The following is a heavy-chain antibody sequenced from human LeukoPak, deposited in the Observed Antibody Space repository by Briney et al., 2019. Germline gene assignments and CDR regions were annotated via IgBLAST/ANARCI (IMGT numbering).Heavy chain of an antibody. J-gene: IGHJ4*02. V-gene: IGHV3-74*01. CDR1: GFTFSMYW. Sequence: GGSLRLSCAASGFTFSMYWMHWVRQAPGKGLVWVSHINNDGSTSYADSVKGRFTISRDNSNNTLYLQMGSLRAEDMAVYYCARRSSSWFHYFDYWGQGTLVTVSS. CDR3: ARRSSSWFHYFDY. CDR2: INNDGST. D-gene: IGHD6-13*01.